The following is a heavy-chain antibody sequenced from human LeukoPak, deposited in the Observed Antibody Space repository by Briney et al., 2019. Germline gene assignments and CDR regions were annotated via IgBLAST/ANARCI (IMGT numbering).Heavy chain of an antibody. CDR2: IKQDGSEK. D-gene: IGHD3-22*01. CDR1: GFTFSNYW. V-gene: IGHV3-7*01. Sequence: PGGSLRPSCAASGFTFSNYWMSWVRQAPGKGLEWVANIKQDGSEKYYVDSVKGRLTISRDNAKNSLYLQMNSLRAEDTAVYYCARDHFYYYDSSGYYPVVDYWGQGILVTVSS. CDR3: ARDHFYYYDSSGYYPVVDY. J-gene: IGHJ4*02.